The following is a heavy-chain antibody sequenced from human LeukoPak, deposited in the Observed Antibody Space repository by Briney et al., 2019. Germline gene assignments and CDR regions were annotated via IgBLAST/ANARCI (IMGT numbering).Heavy chain of an antibody. Sequence: GGSLGLSCAASGFTVSHNYMSWVRQAPGKGLEWVSVIYSGGSTNYADSVKGRFTISRDNSKNTLYLQMNSLRAEDTAVYYCAGDLSGPLDYWGQGTLVTVSS. CDR2: IYSGGST. V-gene: IGHV3-66*01. CDR1: GFTVSHNY. CDR3: AGDLSGPLDY. D-gene: IGHD5-12*01. J-gene: IGHJ4*02.